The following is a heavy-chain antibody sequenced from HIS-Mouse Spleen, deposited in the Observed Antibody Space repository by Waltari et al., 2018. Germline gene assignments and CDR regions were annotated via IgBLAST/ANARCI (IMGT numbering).Heavy chain of an antibody. V-gene: IGHV4-31*03. D-gene: IGHD3-3*01. CDR3: ARSPYYDFWSGYSDNWFDP. CDR1: GGSISSGGYY. CDR2: IYYSGSA. J-gene: IGHJ5*02. Sequence: QVQLQESGPGLVKPSQTLSLTCTVSGGSISSGGYYWSWIRQHPGKGLEWIGYIYYSGSAYYNPSLKGRVTRSVDTAKNQFSLKLSSVTAADTAVYYCARSPYYDFWSGYSDNWFDPWGQGTLVTVSS.